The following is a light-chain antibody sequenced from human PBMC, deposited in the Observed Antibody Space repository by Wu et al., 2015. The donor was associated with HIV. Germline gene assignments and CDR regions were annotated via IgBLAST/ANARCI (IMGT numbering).Light chain of an antibody. CDR3: QQRSNWPPIT. Sequence: EIVLTQFPVTLSLSPGERATLSCRVSQSVSSYLAWYQQKPGQAPRLLIYDASNRATGIPARFSGSGSGTDFTLTISSLEPEDFAVYYCQQRSNWPPITFGQGTRLEIK. CDR2: DAS. V-gene: IGKV3-11*01. CDR1: QSVSSY. J-gene: IGKJ5*01.